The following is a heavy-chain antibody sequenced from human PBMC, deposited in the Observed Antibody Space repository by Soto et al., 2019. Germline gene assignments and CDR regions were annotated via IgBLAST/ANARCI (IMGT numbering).Heavy chain of an antibody. V-gene: IGHV1-46*01. Sequence: GASVKVSCKASGYTFTSYYMHWVRQAPGQGLEWMGIINPSGGSTSYAQKFQGRVTMTRDTSTSTVYMELSSLSSEDTAVYYCARGASSSWYLNYYGMDVWGQGTTVTVSS. CDR3: ARGASSSWYLNYYGMDV. D-gene: IGHD6-13*01. CDR2: INPSGGST. CDR1: GYTFTSYY. J-gene: IGHJ6*02.